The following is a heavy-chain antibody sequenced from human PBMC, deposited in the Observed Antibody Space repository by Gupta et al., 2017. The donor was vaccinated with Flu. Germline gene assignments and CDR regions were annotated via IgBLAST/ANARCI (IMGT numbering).Heavy chain of an antibody. CDR3: AKKMTPYYGSTTCYGPKCDYFDY. D-gene: IGHD2-2*01. J-gene: IGHJ4*02. Sequence: AAKGRFSISRDSSKNTLYLQMNNLRPEDTAVYYCAKKMTPYYGSTTCYGPKCDYFDYWGQGTLVTVSS. V-gene: IGHV3-30*02.